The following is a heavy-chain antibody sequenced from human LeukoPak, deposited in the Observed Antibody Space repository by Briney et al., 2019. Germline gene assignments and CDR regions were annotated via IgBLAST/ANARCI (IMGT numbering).Heavy chain of an antibody. CDR3: VVTTANYYYYGMDV. CDR2: IWYDGSNK. Sequence: GGSLRLSCAASGFTFSSYGMHWVRRAPGKGLEWVAVIWYDGSNKYYADSVKGRFTISRDNSKNTLYLQMNSLRAEDTAVYYCVVTTANYYYYGMDVWGQGTTVTVSS. V-gene: IGHV3-33*08. D-gene: IGHD4-17*01. J-gene: IGHJ6*02. CDR1: GFTFSSYG.